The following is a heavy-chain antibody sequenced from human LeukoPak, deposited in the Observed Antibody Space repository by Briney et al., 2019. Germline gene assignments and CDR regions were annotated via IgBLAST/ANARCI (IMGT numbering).Heavy chain of an antibody. CDR1: GFTFSNAW. J-gene: IGHJ1*01. CDR3: TTDRASYSSSWPAEYFQH. CDR2: IKSKTDGGTT. V-gene: IGHV3-15*01. D-gene: IGHD6-13*01. Sequence: GGSLRLSCAASGFTFSNAWMSWVRQAPGKGPEWVGRIKSKTDGGTTDYAAPVKGRFTTSRDDSKNTLYLQMNSLKTEDTAVYYCTTDRASYSSSWPAEYFQHWGQGTLVTVSS.